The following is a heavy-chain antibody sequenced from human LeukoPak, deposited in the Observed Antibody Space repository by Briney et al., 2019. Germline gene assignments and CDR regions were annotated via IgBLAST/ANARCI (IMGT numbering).Heavy chain of an antibody. CDR1: GYTFTSYY. J-gene: IGHJ6*02. CDR3: ARGPRADYYYGMDV. Sequence: GASVKVSCKASGYTFTSYYMHWVRQAPGQGLEWMGWINPNSGGTNYAQKFQGRVTMTRDTSISTAYMELSRLRSDDTAVYYCARGPRADYYYGMDVWGQGTTVTVSS. V-gene: IGHV1-2*02. CDR2: INPNSGGT.